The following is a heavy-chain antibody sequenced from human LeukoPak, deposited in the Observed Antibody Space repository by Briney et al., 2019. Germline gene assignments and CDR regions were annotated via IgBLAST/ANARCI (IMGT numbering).Heavy chain of an antibody. D-gene: IGHD6-13*01. CDR1: GFTFDDYG. CDR3: ARDGTAPGLYFDL. J-gene: IGHJ4*01. Sequence: GGSLRLSCAASGFTFDDYGMSWVRQAPGKGLEWVSGINWNGGSTGYADSVKGRFTISRDNAKNSLYLQMSRLRAEDTAIYYCARDGTAPGLYFDLWGQGTLVTVSS. V-gene: IGHV3-20*04. CDR2: INWNGGST.